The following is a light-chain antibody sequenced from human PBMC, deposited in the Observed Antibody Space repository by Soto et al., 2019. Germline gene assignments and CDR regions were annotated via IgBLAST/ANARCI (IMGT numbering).Light chain of an antibody. Sequence: QPVLTQSPSASASLGASVKLTCTLSIGHSSYAIAWHQQQPEKGPRYLMKLNSDGSHSKGDGIPDRFSGSSSGAERYLTISSLQSEDEADYYCQTWGTGALWVFGGGTKLTVL. CDR3: QTWGTGALWV. CDR1: IGHSSYA. CDR2: LNSDGSH. J-gene: IGLJ3*02. V-gene: IGLV4-69*01.